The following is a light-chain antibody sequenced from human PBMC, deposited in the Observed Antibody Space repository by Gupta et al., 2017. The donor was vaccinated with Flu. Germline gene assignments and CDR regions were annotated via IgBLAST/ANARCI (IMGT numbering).Light chain of an antibody. CDR1: SGSVSTSHY. Sequence: SGSVSTSHYPSWDQQTPGQTPRTLVFNTDTRSSGVSDRFSGSVLENRAALTITGAQAGDESTYFCGLFLTNGIWLFGGGTRLTVL. CDR3: GLFLTNGIWL. CDR2: NTD. V-gene: IGLV8-61*01. J-gene: IGLJ2*01.